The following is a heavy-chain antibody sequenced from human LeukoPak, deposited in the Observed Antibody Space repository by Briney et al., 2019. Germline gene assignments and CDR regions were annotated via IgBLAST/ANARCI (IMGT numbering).Heavy chain of an antibody. D-gene: IGHD4-17*01. V-gene: IGHV3-74*03. CDR2: INSDGSST. CDR3: AREISYGDYPSGDAFDN. CDR1: GFTFSSYW. Sequence: GGSLRLSCAASGFTFSSYWMHWVRQPPGKGLVWVSRINSDGSSTAYADSVKGRFTISRDNAKNTLYLQMNSLRGEDTAVYFCAREISYGDYPSGDAFDNWGQGTMVTVSS. J-gene: IGHJ3*02.